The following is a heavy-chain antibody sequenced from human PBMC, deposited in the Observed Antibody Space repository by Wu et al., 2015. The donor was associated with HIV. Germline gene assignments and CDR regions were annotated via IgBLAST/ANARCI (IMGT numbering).Heavy chain of an antibody. Sequence: QVQLVQSGAEVKKPGASVKVSCKASGYTFTGYYMHWVRQAPGQGLEWMGWISAYNGNTNYAQKLQGRVTMTTDTSTSTAYMELRSLRSDDTAVYYCARVIVDTDQYYFDYWGQGTLVTVSS. V-gene: IGHV1-18*04. J-gene: IGHJ4*02. D-gene: IGHD5-18*01. CDR3: ARVIVDTDQYYFDY. CDR1: GYTFTGYY. CDR2: ISAYNGNT.